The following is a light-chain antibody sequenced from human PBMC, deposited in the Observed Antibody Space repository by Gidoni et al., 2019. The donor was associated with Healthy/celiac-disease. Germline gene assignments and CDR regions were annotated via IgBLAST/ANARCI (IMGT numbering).Light chain of an antibody. CDR3: NSRDSLGVV. J-gene: IGLJ2*01. Sequence: SSELTQDPAVSVALGQTVRITCQGDSLRSYYASWYQQKPGQAPVLVIYGKNNRPSGIPDRFSGSSSGNTASLTITGAQAEDEADYYCNSRDSLGVVFGGGTKLTVL. CDR1: SLRSYY. V-gene: IGLV3-19*01. CDR2: GKN.